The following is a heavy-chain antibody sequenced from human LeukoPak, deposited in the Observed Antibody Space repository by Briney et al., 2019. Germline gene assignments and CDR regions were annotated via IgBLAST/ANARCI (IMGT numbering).Heavy chain of an antibody. Sequence: GGSLRLSCAASGFTFDIYAMHWVRQAPGKGLEWVANIKEDGSEKNYVDSMKGRFTISRDNAKNSLYLQMNSLRAEDTAVYYCARYYYNDNGYSEDAFDLWGQGTMVTVSS. J-gene: IGHJ3*01. CDR1: GFTFDIYA. CDR3: ARYYYNDNGYSEDAFDL. V-gene: IGHV3-7*01. CDR2: IKEDGSEK. D-gene: IGHD3-22*01.